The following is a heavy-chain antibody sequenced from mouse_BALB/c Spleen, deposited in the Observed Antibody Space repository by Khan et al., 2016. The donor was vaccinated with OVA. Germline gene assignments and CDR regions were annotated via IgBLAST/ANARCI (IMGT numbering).Heavy chain of an antibody. CDR2: ISYSGGT. D-gene: IGHD1-1*01. V-gene: IGHV3-2*02. CDR3: ARGNYYGYYFDY. Sequence: QLEESGPGLVKPSQSLSLTCTVTGYSITSCYAWNWIRQFPGNKLEWMGYISYSGGTSYTPPLKSRISVTRDTSKHQFFLQLNSVTTEDTATYYCARGNYYGYYFDYWGQGTPLTVSS. CDR1: GYSITSCYA. J-gene: IGHJ2*01.